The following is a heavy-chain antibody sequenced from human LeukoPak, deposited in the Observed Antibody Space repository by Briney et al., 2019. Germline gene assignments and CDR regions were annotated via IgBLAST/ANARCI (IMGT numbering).Heavy chain of an antibody. Sequence: GGSMRLSCAASGFTFSSYAMSWVRRVPGKGLEWVSAISGGGGSTYYADSVKGRFTISRDDSKNTVYLQMNSLRAADMAVYHCARDRDWASDYWGQGTLVTVSS. V-gene: IGHV3-23*01. CDR3: ARDRDWASDY. J-gene: IGHJ4*02. CDR2: ISGGGGST. CDR1: GFTFSSYA. D-gene: IGHD3/OR15-3a*01.